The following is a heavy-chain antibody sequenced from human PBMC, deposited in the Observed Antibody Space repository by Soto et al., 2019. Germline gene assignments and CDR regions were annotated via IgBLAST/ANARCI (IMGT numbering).Heavy chain of an antibody. Sequence: SLRLSCAASGFTFSSSCMHWVRQAPGKGLEWVAVTSFDGSSGYYADSVRGRFTISRDNSNNTLYLQMNSLRAEDTAVYYCAKSPPAVAGYFDYWGQGTLVTVSS. V-gene: IGHV3-30*18. CDR3: AKSPPAVAGYFDY. CDR2: TSFDGSSG. CDR1: GFTFSSSC. D-gene: IGHD6-19*01. J-gene: IGHJ4*02.